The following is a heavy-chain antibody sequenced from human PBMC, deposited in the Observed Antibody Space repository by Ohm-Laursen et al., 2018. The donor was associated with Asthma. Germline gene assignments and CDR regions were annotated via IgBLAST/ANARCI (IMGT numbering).Heavy chain of an antibody. Sequence: ASVKVSCKASGYPFTRDYMHWVRQAPGQGLEWMGIIYPSSGSSSYAQKFQGRVTMTSDTSTSTVYMELSSLRSEDTAVYYCARATFSTYCGGDCYYFDYWGQGTLVTVSS. J-gene: IGHJ4*02. CDR3: ARATFSTYCGGDCYYFDY. CDR2: IYPSSGSS. V-gene: IGHV1-46*01. CDR1: GYPFTRDY. D-gene: IGHD2-21*02.